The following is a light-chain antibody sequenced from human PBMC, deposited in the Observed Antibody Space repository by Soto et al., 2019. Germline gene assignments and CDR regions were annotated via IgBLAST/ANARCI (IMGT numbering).Light chain of an antibody. V-gene: IGKV1-39*01. J-gene: IGKJ1*01. CDR1: HSIGTY. Sequence: DIQMTQSPSSLSASVGDAVTSTCRAGHSIGTYLSWYQLKPGKPPRLLIYAASSLQTGVPSRFSGSGSGTDFTLTIIGLHPEDFATYSCQQSYNSPPTFGQGTRV. CDR2: AAS. CDR3: QQSYNSPPT.